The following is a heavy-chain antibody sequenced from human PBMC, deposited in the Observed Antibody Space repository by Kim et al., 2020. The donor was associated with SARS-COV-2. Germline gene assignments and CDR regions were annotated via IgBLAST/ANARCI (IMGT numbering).Heavy chain of an antibody. V-gene: IGHV3-21*01. CDR1: GFTFSEYS. D-gene: IGHD3-10*01. CDR3: ASLRISLSGVIDH. J-gene: IGHJ4*02. CDR2: ISHGGSYA. Sequence: GGSLRLSCTASGFTFSEYSMNWVRQAPGKGLEWVSSISHGGSYAYYADSVKGRFAVSRDNAKNSLYLQMNSLRAEDTAVYYCASLRISLSGVIDHWGQGTLVTVSS.